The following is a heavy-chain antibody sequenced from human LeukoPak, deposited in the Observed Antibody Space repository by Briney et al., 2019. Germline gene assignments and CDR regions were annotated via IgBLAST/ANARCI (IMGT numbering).Heavy chain of an antibody. V-gene: IGHV4-4*07. Sequence: SETLSLTCTVSGGSISTYYWSWVRQSAGKGLEWIGRFYTSGSNNYNPSLKSRVTMSGDTSKNQFSLRLTSVTAADTAVYYCAGESYVVLPTADRSYYFDYWGQGTLVTVSS. CDR2: FYTSGSN. J-gene: IGHJ4*02. CDR1: GGSISTYY. CDR3: AGESYVVLPTADRSYYFDY. D-gene: IGHD2-2*01.